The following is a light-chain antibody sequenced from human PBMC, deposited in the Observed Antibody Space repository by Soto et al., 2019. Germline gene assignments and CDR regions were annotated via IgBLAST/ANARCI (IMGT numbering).Light chain of an antibody. CDR2: GVK. CDR1: GRDIGAYDY. J-gene: IGLJ1*01. CDR3: RSYTTSYVYV. Sequence: QSALTQPASVSGSPGQSITISCTGSGRDIGAYDYVSWYQQHPGKAPKLLIYGVKNRPSGVSYRFSASKSAFTASLTISGLQAEDEAHYYCRSYTTSYVYVFGAGPKVTVL. V-gene: IGLV2-14*01.